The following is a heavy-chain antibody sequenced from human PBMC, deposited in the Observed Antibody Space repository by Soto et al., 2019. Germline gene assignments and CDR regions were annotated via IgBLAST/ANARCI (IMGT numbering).Heavy chain of an antibody. J-gene: IGHJ6*02. Sequence: QVQLVQSGAEAGKPGSSVKVSCRASGGIFSSFTISWVRQAPGQGLAWLGGIIPIFDTPTYAQNFQGRVTITADKSTNTVYMERSSLRSEDTAVYYCATHGATTMARGAMKHYYYVMDVWGQGTTVTVSS. CDR2: IIPIFDTP. D-gene: IGHD3-10*01. CDR3: ATHGATTMARGAMKHYYYVMDV. V-gene: IGHV1-69*06. CDR1: GGIFSSFT.